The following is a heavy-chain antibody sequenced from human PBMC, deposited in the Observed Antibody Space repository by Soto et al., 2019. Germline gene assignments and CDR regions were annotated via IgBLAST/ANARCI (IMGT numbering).Heavy chain of an antibody. CDR1: GGTFNTYA. V-gene: IGHV1-69*19. J-gene: IGHJ4*02. D-gene: IGHD3-10*01. Sequence: QVQLVQSGAEMKKPGSSVKVSCQSSGGTFNTYAMNWVRQAPGQGPEWMGDISPMLGAANYAPKFQGRVTSTADESTGTSYLQLSSLTSEDTALYFCAREVQVHTPAFVYWGQGTLVTVSS. CDR2: ISPMLGAA. CDR3: AREVQVHTPAFVY.